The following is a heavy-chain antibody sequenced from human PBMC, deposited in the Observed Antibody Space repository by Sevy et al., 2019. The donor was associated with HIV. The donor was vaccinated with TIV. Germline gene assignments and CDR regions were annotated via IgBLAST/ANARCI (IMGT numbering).Heavy chain of an antibody. CDR2: IRYDGSNK. Sequence: GGSLRLSCAASGFTFSSYGMHWVRQAPGKGLEWVAFIRYDGSNKYYADSVKGRFTISRDNSKNTLYLQMNSLRAEDTAVYYCAKDPTVTYYDFWSGYYSPPHYYGMDVWGQGTMVTVSS. D-gene: IGHD3-3*01. V-gene: IGHV3-30*02. J-gene: IGHJ6*02. CDR1: GFTFSSYG. CDR3: AKDPTVTYYDFWSGYYSPPHYYGMDV.